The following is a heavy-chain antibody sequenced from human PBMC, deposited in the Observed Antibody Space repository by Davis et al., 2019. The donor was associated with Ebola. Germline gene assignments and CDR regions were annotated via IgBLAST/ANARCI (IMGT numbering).Heavy chain of an antibody. CDR3: ARRFTFAFDI. CDR2: INHSGST. Sequence: PSETLSLTCTVSGGSISSGDYYWSWIRQPPGKGLEWIGEINHSGSTNYNPSLKSRVTISVDTSKNQFSLKLSSVAAADTAVYYCARRFTFAFDIWGQGTMVTVSS. CDR1: GGSISSGDYY. D-gene: IGHD3-16*01. J-gene: IGHJ3*02. V-gene: IGHV4-39*07.